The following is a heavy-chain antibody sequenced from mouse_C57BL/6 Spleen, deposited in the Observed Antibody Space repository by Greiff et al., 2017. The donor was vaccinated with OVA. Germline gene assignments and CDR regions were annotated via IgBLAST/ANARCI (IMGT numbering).Heavy chain of an antibody. CDR1: GYTFTDYY. CDR3: ARSPFYYAMDY. J-gene: IGHJ4*01. Sequence: VQLVESGAELVRPGASVKLSCKASGYTFTDYYINWVKQRPGQGLEWIARIYPGSGNTYYNEKFKGKATLTAEKSSSTAYMQLSSLTSEDSAVYFCARSPFYYAMDYWGQGTSVTVSS. CDR2: IYPGSGNT. V-gene: IGHV1-76*01.